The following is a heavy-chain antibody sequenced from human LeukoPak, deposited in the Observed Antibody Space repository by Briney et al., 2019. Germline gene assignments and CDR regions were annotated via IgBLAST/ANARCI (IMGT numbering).Heavy chain of an antibody. CDR2: ISGSGDRT. CDR1: GFTFTNYA. V-gene: IGHV3-23*01. Sequence: GGSLRLSCAASGFTFTNYAMSWVRQAPGKGLEWVSSISGSGDRTYYADSVKGRFTISRDTSKNTLYLEMNSLRVEDAAVYYCAKYRGFGDSYDSWGQGTLVTVSS. CDR3: AKYRGFGDSYDS. D-gene: IGHD3-10*01. J-gene: IGHJ4*02.